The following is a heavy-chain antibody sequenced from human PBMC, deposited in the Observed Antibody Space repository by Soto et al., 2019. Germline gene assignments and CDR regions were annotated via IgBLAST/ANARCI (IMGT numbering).Heavy chain of an antibody. D-gene: IGHD3-22*01. J-gene: IGHJ4*02. CDR2: IYHSGST. CDR3: ATTVGDYYDSSGYYYFDY. V-gene: IGHV4-4*02. CDR1: GGSISSSNW. Sequence: SETLSLTCAVSGGSISSSNWWSWVRQPPGKGLEWIGEIYHSGSTNYNPSLKSRVTISVDKSKNQFSLKLSSVTAADTAVYYCATTVGDYYDSSGYYYFDYWGQGTLVTVSS.